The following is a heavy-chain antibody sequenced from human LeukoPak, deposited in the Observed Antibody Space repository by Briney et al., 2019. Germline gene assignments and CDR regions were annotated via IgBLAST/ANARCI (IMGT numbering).Heavy chain of an antibody. CDR1: GGTFSSYA. V-gene: IGHV1-69*05. D-gene: IGHD6-13*01. Sequence: AASVKVSCKASGGTFSSYAISWVRQAPGQGLEWMGGIIPIFGTANYAQKFQGRVTITTDESTSTAYMELSSLRSEDTAVYYCARGVAAAGTLYYYYMDVWGKGTTVTVSS. J-gene: IGHJ6*03. CDR3: ARGVAAAGTLYYYYMDV. CDR2: IIPIFGTA.